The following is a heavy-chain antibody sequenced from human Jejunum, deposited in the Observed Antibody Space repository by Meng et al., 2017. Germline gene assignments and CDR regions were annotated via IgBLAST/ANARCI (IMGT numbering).Heavy chain of an antibody. CDR2: IDRSGST. CDR1: GASISSSTW. CDR3: ARDSTNPLGSQTYYFDY. J-gene: IGHJ4*02. D-gene: IGHD3-10*01. Sequence: RESGRRLFKSAGTLSLTCAVSGASISSSTWWSWVRQPPGKGLEWIGEIDRSGSTYYNPSLKSRVTISVDKSNNQFSLKLSSVSAADTAVYYCARDSTNPLGSQTYYFDYWGQGTLVTVSS. V-gene: IGHV4-4*02.